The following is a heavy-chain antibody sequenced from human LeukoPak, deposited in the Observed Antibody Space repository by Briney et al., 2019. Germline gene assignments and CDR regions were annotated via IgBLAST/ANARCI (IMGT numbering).Heavy chain of an antibody. CDR2: ISNEGGYT. Sequence: PGGSLRLSCAASGCTFSDYYMSWIRQPPGKGLEWVSYISNEGGYTNYADSVKGRFTISRDNAKNSLFLQMNSLRAEDTAVYYCASPTAGTNFDCWGQGTLVTVFS. CDR1: GCTFSDYY. V-gene: IGHV3-11*03. CDR3: ASPTAGTNFDC. J-gene: IGHJ4*02. D-gene: IGHD6-13*01.